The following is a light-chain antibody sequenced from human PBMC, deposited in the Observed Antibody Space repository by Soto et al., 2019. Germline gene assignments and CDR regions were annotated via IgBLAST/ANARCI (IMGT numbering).Light chain of an antibody. Sequence: DIQMTQSPSTLSASVGDRVTITCRASQSISSWFAWYQQKPGKAPKLLIYMASSLESGVPSRFSGSGSGTEFTLTISSLQPDDFATYYCQQYTNYSPGGTFGQGTKVEIK. CDR2: MAS. V-gene: IGKV1-5*03. J-gene: IGKJ1*01. CDR1: QSISSW. CDR3: QQYTNYSPGGT.